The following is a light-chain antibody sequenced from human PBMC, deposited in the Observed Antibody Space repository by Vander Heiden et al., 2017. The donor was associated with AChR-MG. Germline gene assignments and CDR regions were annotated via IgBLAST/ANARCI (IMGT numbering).Light chain of an antibody. V-gene: IGLV1-47*02. J-gene: IGLJ2*01. CDR2: SNN. CDR1: SSNIGRNS. CDR3: AAWTDSMCGPL. Sequence: HSVLAQRPSSSGLPGQWVTLSCSWRSSNIGRNSVYWSPPLPGTAPTHLILSNNQSPSGDPERFSGSKSGSAASLAISGLRSEDEADDYCAAWTDSMCGPLFGGGTKLTVL.